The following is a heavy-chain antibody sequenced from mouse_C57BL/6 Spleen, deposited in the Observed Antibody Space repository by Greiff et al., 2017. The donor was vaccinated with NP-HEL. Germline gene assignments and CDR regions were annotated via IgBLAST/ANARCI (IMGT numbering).Heavy chain of an antibody. CDR2: ISSGGDYI. V-gene: IGHV5-9-1*02. J-gene: IGHJ4*01. CDR1: GFTFSSYA. Sequence: EVMLVESGEGLVKPGGSLKLSCAASGFTFSSYAMSWVRQTPEKRLEWVAYISSGGDYIYCADTVKGRFTISRDNARNTLYLQMSSLKSEDTAMYYCTRAYYDYDYYAMDYWGQGTSVTVSS. CDR3: TRAYYDYDYYAMDY. D-gene: IGHD2-4*01.